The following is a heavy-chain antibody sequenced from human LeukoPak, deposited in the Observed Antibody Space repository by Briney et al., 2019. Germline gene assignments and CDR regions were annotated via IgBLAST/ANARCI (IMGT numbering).Heavy chain of an antibody. V-gene: IGHV1-2*06. J-gene: IGHJ4*02. Sequence: ASVKVSCKASGYTFTGYYMHWVRQAPGQGLEWMGRINPNSGGTNYAQKFQGRVTMTRDTSISTAYMELSRLRSDDTAVYYCARSLPSWPASMYYFDYWGQGTLATVSS. CDR3: ARSLPSWPASMYYFDY. CDR1: GYTFTGYY. CDR2: INPNSGGT. D-gene: IGHD2-2*01.